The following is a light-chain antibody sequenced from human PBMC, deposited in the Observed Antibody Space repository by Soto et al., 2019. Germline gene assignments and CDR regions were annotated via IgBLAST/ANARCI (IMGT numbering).Light chain of an antibody. J-gene: IGKJ3*01. CDR2: SAS. Sequence: AIQMTQSPSSLSASVGDRVTITCRASQAIRNDLAWYQQKPGKAPKLLIYSASTLQSGVPSRFSGSGSGTDFTLTISSLQPEDFATYHCLQDHNFLTSGPGTKVDIK. CDR3: LQDHNFLT. CDR1: QAIRND. V-gene: IGKV1-6*01.